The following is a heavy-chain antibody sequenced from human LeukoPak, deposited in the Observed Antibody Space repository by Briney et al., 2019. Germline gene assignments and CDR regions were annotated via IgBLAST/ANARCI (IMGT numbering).Heavy chain of an antibody. CDR3: ARVRVTLIGVFIAFRHFDY. Sequence: SETLSLTCTVSGGSISSSSYYWGWIRQPPGKGLEWIGSIFHSGSAFYTPSLTSRVTMSVDTSKNQFSLRLSSVTAADTAVYFCARVRVTLIGVFIAFRHFDYWGQGTLVTVSS. J-gene: IGHJ4*02. V-gene: IGHV4-39*07. CDR1: GGSISSSSYY. CDR2: IFHSGSA. D-gene: IGHD3-22*01.